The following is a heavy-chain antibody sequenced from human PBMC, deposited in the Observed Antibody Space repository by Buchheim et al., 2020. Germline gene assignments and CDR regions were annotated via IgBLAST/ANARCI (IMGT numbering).Heavy chain of an antibody. CDR3: ARLLKQQLVPFRYYYGMDV. CDR1: VGSFSGYY. Sequence: QVQLQQWGAGLLKPSETLSLTCAVYVGSFSGYYWSWIRQPPGKGLEWIGEINHSGSTNYNQSLKSRVTISVDTSKNQFSLKLSSVTAADTAVYYCARLLKQQLVPFRYYYGMDVWGQGTT. J-gene: IGHJ6*02. CDR2: INHSGST. V-gene: IGHV4-34*01. D-gene: IGHD6-13*01.